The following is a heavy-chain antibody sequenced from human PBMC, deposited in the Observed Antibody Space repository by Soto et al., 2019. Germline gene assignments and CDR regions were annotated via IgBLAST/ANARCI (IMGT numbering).Heavy chain of an antibody. CDR3: ARKWAAASYAHYYMDV. J-gene: IGHJ6*03. CDR1: GGSISTYY. V-gene: IGHV4-59*01. CDR2: VYYSVNT. D-gene: IGHD6-13*01. Sequence: QVQLQESGPGLVKPSETLSLTCTVSGGSISTYYWSWIRQPPGKGLECIGYVYYSVNTNYNPYLESRVTISVDTSSIQFSLNLTSATATDTAVYYCARKWAAASYAHYYMDVWGRGTTVTVSS.